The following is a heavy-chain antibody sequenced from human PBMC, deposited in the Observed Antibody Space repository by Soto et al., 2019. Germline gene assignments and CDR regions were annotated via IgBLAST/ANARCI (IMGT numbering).Heavy chain of an antibody. CDR2: IYYSGST. CDR3: ARVVMVVTANPPYYFDY. Sequence: PSETLSLTCTVSGGSISSYYWSWIRQPPGKGLEWIGYIYYSGSTNYNPSLKSRVTISVDTSKNQFSLKLSSVTAADTALYYCARVVMVVTANPPYYFDYWGQGTLVTVSS. V-gene: IGHV4-59*01. CDR1: GGSISSYY. J-gene: IGHJ4*02. D-gene: IGHD2-21*02.